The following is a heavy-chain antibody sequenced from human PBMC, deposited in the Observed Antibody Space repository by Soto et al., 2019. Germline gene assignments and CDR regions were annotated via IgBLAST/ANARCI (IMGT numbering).Heavy chain of an antibody. Sequence: ASVKVSCKASGYIFTGYYMHWVRQAPGQGLEWMGWIDPNSGDTNYTQKFQGWVTMTRDTSISTAYMELSRLRSDDTAVYYCATSRISIAVAGETEYYFDYWGQGTLVTVSS. CDR3: ATSRISIAVAGETEYYFDY. CDR2: IDPNSGDT. CDR1: GYIFTGYY. D-gene: IGHD6-19*01. V-gene: IGHV1-2*04. J-gene: IGHJ4*02.